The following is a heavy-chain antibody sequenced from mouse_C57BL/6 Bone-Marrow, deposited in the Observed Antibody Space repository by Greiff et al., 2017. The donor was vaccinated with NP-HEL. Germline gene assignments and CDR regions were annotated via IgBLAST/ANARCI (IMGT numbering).Heavy chain of an antibody. CDR3: ARGWLLRCWYFDV. J-gene: IGHJ1*03. CDR2: ISDGGSYT. V-gene: IGHV5-4*01. Sequence: EVHLVESGGGLVKPGGSLKLSCAASGFTFSSYAMSWVRQTPEKRLEWVATISDGGSYTYYPDNVKGRFTISRDNAKNNLYLQMSHLKSEGTAMYKCARGWLLRCWYFDVWGTGTTVTVSS. CDR1: GFTFSSYA. D-gene: IGHD2-3*01.